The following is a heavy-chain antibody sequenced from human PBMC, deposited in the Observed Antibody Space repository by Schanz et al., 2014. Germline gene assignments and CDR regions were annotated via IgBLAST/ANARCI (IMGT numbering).Heavy chain of an antibody. CDR1: GFTFDEYG. CDR3: ARVELSVYYYAMDV. CDR2: ISSSSTYI. D-gene: IGHD2-15*01. J-gene: IGHJ6*02. V-gene: IGHV3-21*02. Sequence: EVQLVESGGDLVQPGRSLRLSCAASGFTFDEYGMHWVRQAPGKGLEWVSSISSSSTYIYYTDSLKGRFTISRDNAKNSLYLQMNSLRAEDAAVYYCARVELSVYYYAMDVWGQGTTVTVSS.